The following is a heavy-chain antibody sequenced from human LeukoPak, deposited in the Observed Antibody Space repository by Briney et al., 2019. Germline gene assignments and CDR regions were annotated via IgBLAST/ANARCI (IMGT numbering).Heavy chain of an antibody. CDR2: IKSKTDGGTT. V-gene: IGHV3-15*07. J-gene: IGHJ4*02. CDR3: TTDLAVTPDY. Sequence: PGRSLGLFCAASGVTFRNTWMNWVRQAPGKGLEWVGRIKSKTDGGTTDYAAPVKGRFTISRDDSKNTLYLQMNSLKTEDTAVYYCTTDLAVTPDYWGQGTLVTVSS. CDR1: GVTFRNTW. D-gene: IGHD4-17*01.